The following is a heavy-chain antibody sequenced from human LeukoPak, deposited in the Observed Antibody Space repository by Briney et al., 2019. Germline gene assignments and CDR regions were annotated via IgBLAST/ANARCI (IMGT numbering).Heavy chain of an antibody. Sequence: SETLSLTCAVSGYSISSGYYWGWVRQSPGKGLEWIGTIYHSGTTYYNPSIKSRLSISMDTSKNQFSLKLTSVTAADTAVYFCVRDLVVYGNIDYWGQGTLVTVSS. CDR2: IYHSGTT. J-gene: IGHJ4*02. D-gene: IGHD2-8*02. CDR3: VRDLVVYGNIDY. V-gene: IGHV4-38-2*02. CDR1: GYSISSGYY.